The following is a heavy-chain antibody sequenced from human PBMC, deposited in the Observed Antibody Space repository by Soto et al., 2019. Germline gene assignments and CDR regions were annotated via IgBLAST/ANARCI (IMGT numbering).Heavy chain of an antibody. J-gene: IGHJ4*02. V-gene: IGHV4-34*01. Sequence: SETLSLTCAVYGGSFSGYYWSWIRQPPGKGLEWIGEINHSGSIYHSGSTHYNPSLKSRVTISVETSKNQFSLRLTSVTAADTAVYYCARNRTGALFDYWGQGALVTVSS. CDR1: GGSFSGYY. D-gene: IGHD1-1*01. CDR3: ARNRTGALFDY. CDR2: INHSGSIYHSGST.